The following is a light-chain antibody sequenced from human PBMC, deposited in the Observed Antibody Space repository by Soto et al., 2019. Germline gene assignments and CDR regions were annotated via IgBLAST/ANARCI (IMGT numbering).Light chain of an antibody. CDR1: QSVSSN. CDR3: QQYNNWPRVT. CDR2: GAS. V-gene: IGKV3-15*01. J-gene: IGKJ3*01. Sequence: EIVMTQSPATLSLSPGERATLSCRARQSVSSNLAWYQQKPGQAPRLLIYGASTRATGIPARFSGSGSGTEFTLTISSLQSEDFAVYYCQQYNNWPRVTFGPGTKVDIK.